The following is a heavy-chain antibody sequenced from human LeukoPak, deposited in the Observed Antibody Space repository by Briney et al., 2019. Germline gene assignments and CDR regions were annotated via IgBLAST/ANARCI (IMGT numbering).Heavy chain of an antibody. CDR2: ISSSSSYI. D-gene: IGHD1-26*01. V-gene: IGHV3-21*01. CDR1: GYTFSSYS. CDR3: AREGGKWELLID. Sequence: GGSLRLSCAASGYTFSSYSMNWVRQAPGKGLEWVSSISSSSSYIYYADSVKGRFTISRDNAKNSLYLKMNSLRAEDTAVYYCAREGGKWELLIDWGQGTLVTVSS. J-gene: IGHJ4*02.